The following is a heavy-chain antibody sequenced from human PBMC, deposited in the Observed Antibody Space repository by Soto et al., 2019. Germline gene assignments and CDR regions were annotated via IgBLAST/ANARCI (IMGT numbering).Heavy chain of an antibody. V-gene: IGHV3-48*02. D-gene: IGHD2-15*01. CDR2: ITSSSSTI. Sequence: GGSLRLSCAASGFTFSTYSMNWARQAPGKGLEWIAYITSSSSTIFYADSVKGRFTISRDNAKNSLYLQMNSLRDEDTSVYYCARDNGIAGSFDPWGQGTLVTVSS. CDR3: ARDNGIAGSFDP. CDR1: GFTFSTYS. J-gene: IGHJ5*02.